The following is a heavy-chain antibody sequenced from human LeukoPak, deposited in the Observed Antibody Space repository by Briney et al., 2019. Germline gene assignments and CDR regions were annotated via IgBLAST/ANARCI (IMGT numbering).Heavy chain of an antibody. J-gene: IGHJ5*02. CDR1: GGSISSSNW. V-gene: IGHV4-4*02. D-gene: IGHD6-19*01. CDR3: VKPPSYNSGWRWFDP. Sequence: SETLSLTCAVSGGSISSSNWWSWVRQPPGKGLEWIGEIYHSGSTKYNPSLKSRVTISVDKSKNQFSLKLTSATAADTAVYYCVKPPSYNSGWRWFDPWGQGTLVTVSS. CDR2: IYHSGST.